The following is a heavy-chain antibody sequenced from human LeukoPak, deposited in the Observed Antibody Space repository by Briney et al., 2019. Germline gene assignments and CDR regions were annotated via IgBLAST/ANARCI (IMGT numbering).Heavy chain of an antibody. CDR3: ARESTMVRGVIIGPDY. CDR2: INTNTGNP. V-gene: IGHV7-4-1*02. J-gene: IGHJ4*02. Sequence: ASVKVSCKASGYTFTSYAMNWVRQAPGQGLEWMGWINTNTGNPTYAQGFTERFVFSLDTSVSTAYLQISSLKAEDTAVYYCARESTMVRGVIIGPDYWGQGTLVTVSS. D-gene: IGHD3-10*01. CDR1: GYTFTSYA.